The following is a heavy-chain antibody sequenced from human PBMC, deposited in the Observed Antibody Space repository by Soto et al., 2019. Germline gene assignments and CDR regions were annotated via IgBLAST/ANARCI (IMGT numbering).Heavy chain of an antibody. Sequence: ASLKVSCKASGYTFTSYFLSWVRQAPGQGLEWMGWISAYNRNTNYAQKLQGRVTMTTDTSTSTAYMELRSLRSDDTAVYYCARAAGVKATVTTPKRIQYGMXFWGQGTTVTVSS. V-gene: IGHV1-18*01. D-gene: IGHD4-17*01. J-gene: IGHJ6*02. CDR2: ISAYNRNT. CDR3: ARAAGVKATVTTPKRIQYGMXF. CDR1: GYTFTSYF.